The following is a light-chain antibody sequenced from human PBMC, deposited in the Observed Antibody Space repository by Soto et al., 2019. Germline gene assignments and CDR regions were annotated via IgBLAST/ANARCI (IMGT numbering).Light chain of an antibody. CDR1: QSVSST. CDR2: GAS. V-gene: IGKV3-15*01. CDR3: QQYNNWPPWT. Sequence: EIVMTQSPATLSVSPGDRATLSCRASQSVSSTLAWYQQKPGQAPRLLIYGASTRATGIPARFSGSGSGTEFTLNISSLQSEDLAVDYCQQYNNWPPWTFGQGTKVEIK. J-gene: IGKJ1*01.